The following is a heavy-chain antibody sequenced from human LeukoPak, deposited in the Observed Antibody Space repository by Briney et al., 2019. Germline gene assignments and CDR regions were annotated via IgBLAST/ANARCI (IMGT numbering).Heavy chain of an antibody. V-gene: IGHV3-74*01. J-gene: IGHJ4*02. D-gene: IGHD3-9*01. Sequence: GGSLRLSCAVSGFTFSSYVMSWVRQAPGKGLVWVSRINSDGRSTNYADSVKGRFSISRDNAENTLYLQMNSLRVEDTAVYYCVRGADTGYSSDSWGQGTLVTVSS. CDR3: VRGADTGYSSDS. CDR2: INSDGRST. CDR1: GFTFSSYV.